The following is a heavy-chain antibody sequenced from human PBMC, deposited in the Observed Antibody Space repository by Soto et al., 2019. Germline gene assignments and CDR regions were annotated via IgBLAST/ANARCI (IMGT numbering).Heavy chain of an antibody. J-gene: IGHJ6*02. CDR2: IYYSGST. CDR3: ASPGLLYFDWTYYYYGMDV. Sequence: SETLSLTYTVSGGSISSSSYYGGWIRQPPGKGLEWIGSIYYSGSTYYNPSLKSRVTISVDTSKNQFSLKLSSVTAADTAVYYCASPGLLYFDWTYYYYGMDVWGQGTTVT. CDR1: GGSISSSSYY. V-gene: IGHV4-39*01. D-gene: IGHD3-9*01.